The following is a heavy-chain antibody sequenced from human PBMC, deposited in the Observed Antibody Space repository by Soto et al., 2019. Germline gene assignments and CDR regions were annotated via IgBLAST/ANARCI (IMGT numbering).Heavy chain of an antibody. D-gene: IGHD2-15*01. CDR1: GGSISSYY. V-gene: IGHV4-59*01. Sequence: SETLSLTCTVSGGSISSYYWSWIRQPPGKGLEWIGYIYYSGSTNYNPSLKSRVTISVDTSKNQFSLKLSSVTAADTAVYYCARARRYCSGGSCFNRPFDYWGQGTLFTV. CDR3: ARARRYCSGGSCFNRPFDY. J-gene: IGHJ4*02. CDR2: IYYSGST.